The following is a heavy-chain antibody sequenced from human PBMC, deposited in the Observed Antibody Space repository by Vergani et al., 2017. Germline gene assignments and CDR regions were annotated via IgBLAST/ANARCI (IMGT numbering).Heavy chain of an antibody. D-gene: IGHD6-6*01. Sequence: QVQLVQSGAEVKKPGASVKVSCKASGYTFTSYDINWVRQATRQGLEWMGWMNPNSGNTGYAQKFQGRVTMTRNTSISTAYMELSSLRSEDTAVYYCARRYSSSASSYYYYYYMDVWGKGTTVTVSS. CDR1: GYTFTSYD. CDR2: MNPNSGNT. J-gene: IGHJ6*03. V-gene: IGHV1-8*01. CDR3: ARRYSSSASSYYYYYYMDV.